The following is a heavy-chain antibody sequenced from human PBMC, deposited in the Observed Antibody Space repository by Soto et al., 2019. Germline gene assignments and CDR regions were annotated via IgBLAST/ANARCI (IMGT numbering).Heavy chain of an antibody. J-gene: IGHJ3*02. V-gene: IGHV3-48*01. Sequence: GGSLRLSCAASGFTFSTYSMNWVRQAPGKGLEWVSYISSSFNTVYYADSVKGRFTISRDSAKNSLYLQMNSLRAEDTALYYCARDGYSSGWADAFDIWGQATMVTVSS. CDR3: ARDGYSSGWADAFDI. D-gene: IGHD6-19*01. CDR2: ISSSFNTV. CDR1: GFTFSTYS.